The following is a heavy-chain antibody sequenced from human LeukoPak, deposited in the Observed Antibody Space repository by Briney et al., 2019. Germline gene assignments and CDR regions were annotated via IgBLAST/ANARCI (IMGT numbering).Heavy chain of an antibody. V-gene: IGHV3-30-3*01. J-gene: IGHJ5*02. D-gene: IGHD2-2*01. Sequence: PGGSLRLSCAASGFTFSSYAMHWVRQAPGKGLEWVAVISYDGSNKYYADSVKGRFTISRDNSKNTLYLQMNSLRAEDTAVYYCARENLGYCSSTSCNWFDPWGQGTLVTVSS. CDR2: ISYDGSNK. CDR3: ARENLGYCSSTSCNWFDP. CDR1: GFTFSSYA.